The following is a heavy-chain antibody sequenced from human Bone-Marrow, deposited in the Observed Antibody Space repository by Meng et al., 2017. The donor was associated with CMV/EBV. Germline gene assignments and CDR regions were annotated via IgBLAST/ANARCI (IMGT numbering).Heavy chain of an antibody. V-gene: IGHV4-38-2*02. D-gene: IGHD3-10*01. Sequence: LRLSCTVSGYSISSGYYWGWIRQPPGKGLEWIGSIYHSGSTYYNPSLKSRVTISVDTSKNQFSLKLSSVTAADTAVYYCARDLGSAWSGSESSINWFDPWGQGTLVTVSS. CDR3: ARDLGSAWSGSESSINWFDP. CDR2: IYHSGST. J-gene: IGHJ5*02. CDR1: GYSISSGYY.